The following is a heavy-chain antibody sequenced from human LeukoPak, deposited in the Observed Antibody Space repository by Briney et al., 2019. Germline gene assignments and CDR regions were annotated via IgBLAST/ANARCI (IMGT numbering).Heavy chain of an antibody. CDR2: IGGSGFST. D-gene: IGHD3-22*01. J-gene: IGHJ4*02. Sequence: GGSLRLSCAASGFTFSSYAMTWVRQAPGKGLEWVSAIGGSGFSTYYADSVKGRFTISRDSSKNTLYLQMNSLRAEDTAVYYCAKDHPFDYYYDSSGYFLYWGQGTLVTVSS. V-gene: IGHV3-23*01. CDR3: AKDHPFDYYYDSSGYFLY. CDR1: GFTFSSYA.